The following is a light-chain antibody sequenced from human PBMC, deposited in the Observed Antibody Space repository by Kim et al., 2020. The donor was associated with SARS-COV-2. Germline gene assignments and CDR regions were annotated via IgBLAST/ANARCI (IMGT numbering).Light chain of an antibody. J-gene: IGKJ4*01. CDR2: DAS. CDR1: QSVTKY. V-gene: IGKV3-11*01. Sequence: EVVLTQSPATLSLSPGDRATLSCRASQSVTKYLAWYQQKPGQAPRLLIYDASNRATGIPARLSGSGSGTDFTLTISSLEPEDFAVYYCQQRSSWPPDFGGGTKVDIK. CDR3: QQRSSWPPD.